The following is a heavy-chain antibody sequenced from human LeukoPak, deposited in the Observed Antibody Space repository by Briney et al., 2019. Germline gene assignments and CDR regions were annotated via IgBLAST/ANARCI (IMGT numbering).Heavy chain of an antibody. CDR3: ARDRDIVVVPAARNAFDI. CDR2: ISGSSSYI. D-gene: IGHD2-2*01. V-gene: IGHV3-21*01. J-gene: IGHJ3*02. CDR1: GFTFSSYS. Sequence: GGSLRLSCAASGFTFSSYSMNWVRQAPGKGLEWVSSISGSSSYIYYADSVKGRFTISRDNAKNSLYLQMNSLRAEDTAVYYCARDRDIVVVPAARNAFDIWGQGTMVTVSS.